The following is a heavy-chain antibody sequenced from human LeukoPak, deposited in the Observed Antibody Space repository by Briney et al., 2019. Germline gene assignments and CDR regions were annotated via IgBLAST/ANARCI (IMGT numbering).Heavy chain of an antibody. CDR1: GGTFSSYA. V-gene: IGHV1-69*01. Sequence: GSSVTVSCTASGGTFSSYAISWVRQAPGQGLEWMGGIIPIFGTANYAQKFQGRVTITADESTSTAYMELSSLRSEDTAVYYCARDRSGSRWRWFDPWGQGTLVTVSS. J-gene: IGHJ5*02. CDR3: ARDRSGSRWRWFDP. D-gene: IGHD6-13*01. CDR2: IIPIFGTA.